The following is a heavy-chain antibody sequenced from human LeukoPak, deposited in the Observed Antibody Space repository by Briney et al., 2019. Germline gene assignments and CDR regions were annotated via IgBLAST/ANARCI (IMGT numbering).Heavy chain of an antibody. CDR1: SGSINIYY. CDR2: IYTTGKT. CDR3: ARHGYTASHYFLDF. J-gene: IGHJ4*02. D-gene: IGHD3-16*01. V-gene: IGHV4-4*07. Sequence: SETLSLTCTDSSGSINIYYWGWVRQPAGRGLEWIGRIYTTGKTDYNPSLKSRLTMSVDTSKRQFSLNLRSVTAAHTAIYYCARHGYTASHYFLDFWSQGTLVTVSS.